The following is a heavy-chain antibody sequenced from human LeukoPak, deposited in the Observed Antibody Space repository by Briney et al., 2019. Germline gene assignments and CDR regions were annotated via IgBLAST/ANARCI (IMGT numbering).Heavy chain of an antibody. V-gene: IGHV3-15*01. Sequence: GGSLRLSCAASGFDIYNDWMSWVRQAPGRGLEWVGRIKSKSAGGTIDYAAPVNGRFIISRDDSKNTLYLQMNSLKTEDTAMYYCTLIKGWGSGTYYLDYWGQGSLVTVSS. CDR1: GFDIYNDW. CDR3: TLIKGWGSGTYYLDY. D-gene: IGHD3-10*01. J-gene: IGHJ4*02. CDR2: IKSKSAGGTI.